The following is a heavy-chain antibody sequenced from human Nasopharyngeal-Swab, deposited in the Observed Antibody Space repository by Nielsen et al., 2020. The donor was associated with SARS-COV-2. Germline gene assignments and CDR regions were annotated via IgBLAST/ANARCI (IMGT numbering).Heavy chain of an antibody. CDR3: ARDRISGYMDV. J-gene: IGHJ6*03. CDR2: IYSGGST. Sequence: WIRQPPGKGLEWVSVIYSGGSTYYADSVKGRFTISRDNSKNTLYLQMNSLRAEDTAVYYCARDRISGYMDVWGKGTTVTVSS. V-gene: IGHV3-53*01. D-gene: IGHD6-25*01.